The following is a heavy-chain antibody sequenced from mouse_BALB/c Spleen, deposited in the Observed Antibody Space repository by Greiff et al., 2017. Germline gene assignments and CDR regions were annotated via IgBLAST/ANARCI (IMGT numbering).Heavy chain of an antibody. CDR2: INPGSGGT. CDR3: ARFGNYARDYAMDC. Sequence: VQLQQSGAELVRPGTSVKVSCKASGYAFTNYLIEWVKQRPGQGLEWIGVINPGSGGTNYNEKFKGKATLTADKSSSTDYMQLSSLTSDDSAVYICARFGNYARDYAMDCWGEGTAVTVSS. D-gene: IGHD2-1*01. J-gene: IGHJ4*01. CDR1: GYAFTNYL. V-gene: IGHV1-54*01.